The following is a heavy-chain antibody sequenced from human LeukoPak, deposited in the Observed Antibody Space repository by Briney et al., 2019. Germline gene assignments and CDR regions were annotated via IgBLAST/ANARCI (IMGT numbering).Heavy chain of an antibody. CDR3: AKTDYDSSGYDRFYYYYMDV. D-gene: IGHD3-22*01. CDR1: GFTFSSYS. J-gene: IGHJ6*03. CDR2: ISSSSTI. V-gene: IGHV3-48*01. Sequence: PGGSLRLSCAASGFTFSSYSMNWVRQAPGKGLEWVSYISSSSTIYYADSVKGRFTISRDNAKNSLYLQMNSLRAEDTAVYYCAKTDYDSSGYDRFYYYYMDVWGKGTTVTVSS.